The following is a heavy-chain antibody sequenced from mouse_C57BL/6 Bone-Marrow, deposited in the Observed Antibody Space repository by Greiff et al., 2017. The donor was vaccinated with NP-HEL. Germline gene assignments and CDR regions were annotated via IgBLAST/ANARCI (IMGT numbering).Heavy chain of an antibody. J-gene: IGHJ2*01. Sequence: EVHLVESGGDLVKPGGSLKLSCAASGFTFSSYGMSWVRQTPDKRLEWVATISSGGSYTYYPDSVKGRFTISRDNAKNTLYLQMSSLKSEDTAMYYCARHGDIYYDYENWGQGTTLTVSS. D-gene: IGHD2-4*01. CDR2: ISSGGSYT. V-gene: IGHV5-6*01. CDR3: ARHGDIYYDYEN. CDR1: GFTFSSYG.